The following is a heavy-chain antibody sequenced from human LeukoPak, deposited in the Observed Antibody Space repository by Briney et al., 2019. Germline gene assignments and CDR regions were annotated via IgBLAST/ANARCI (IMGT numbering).Heavy chain of an antibody. J-gene: IGHJ4*02. Sequence: SETLSLTCTVSSGSITNYYWSWIRQPPGKGLGWIGFIYYSGNTNYNPSLKSRVTISVDTSKNQFSLKLSSMTAADTAVYYCARGALLWFGDRMEYYFDYWGQGTLVTVSS. D-gene: IGHD3-10*01. V-gene: IGHV4-59*01. CDR2: IYYSGNT. CDR3: ARGALLWFGDRMEYYFDY. CDR1: SGSITNYY.